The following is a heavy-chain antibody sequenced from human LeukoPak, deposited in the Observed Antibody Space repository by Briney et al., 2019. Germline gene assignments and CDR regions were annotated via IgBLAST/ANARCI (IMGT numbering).Heavy chain of an antibody. D-gene: IGHD1-26*01. Sequence: GGSLRLSCAASGFTFDDYAMHWVRQAPGKGLEWVSNISGDGSSTYYADSVKGRFTISRDNSKNSLYLQMNSLRTEDTALYYCAEDELVGATVGGWVYYYYYGIDVWGQGTTVTVSS. J-gene: IGHJ6*02. CDR3: AEDELVGATVGGWVYYYYYGIDV. CDR1: GFTFDDYA. V-gene: IGHV3-43*02. CDR2: ISGDGSST.